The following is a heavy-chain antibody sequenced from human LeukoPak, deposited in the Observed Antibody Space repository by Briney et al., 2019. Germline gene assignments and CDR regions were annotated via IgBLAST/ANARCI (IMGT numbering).Heavy chain of an antibody. CDR1: GFTFSTYA. CDR3: AKGHTTGWHFFDY. D-gene: IGHD6-19*01. Sequence: GGSLRLSCAASGFTFSTYAMHWVRQAPGKGLEWVAVISLDGSNKLYADSVKGRFTISRENSKNTLYLQMNGLRGEHTAVYYCAKGHTTGWHFFDYWGQGTLVTVSS. CDR2: ISLDGSNK. V-gene: IGHV3-30*18. J-gene: IGHJ4*02.